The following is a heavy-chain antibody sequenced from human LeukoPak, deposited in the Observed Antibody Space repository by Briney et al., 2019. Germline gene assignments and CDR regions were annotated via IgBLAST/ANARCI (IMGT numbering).Heavy chain of an antibody. D-gene: IGHD3-10*01. CDR2: IRYDGSNK. CDR1: GFTFSSYG. Sequence: GGSLRLSCAASGFTFSSYGMHWVRQAPGKGLEWVAFIRYDGSNKDYADSVKGRFTISRDNSKNTLYLQMNSLRAEDTAVYYCARVTFLGGEDYDAFDIWGQGTMVTVSS. CDR3: ARVTFLGGEDYDAFDI. J-gene: IGHJ3*02. V-gene: IGHV3-30*02.